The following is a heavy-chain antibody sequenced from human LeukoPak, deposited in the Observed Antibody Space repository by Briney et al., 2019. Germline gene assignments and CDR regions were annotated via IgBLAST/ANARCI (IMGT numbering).Heavy chain of an antibody. V-gene: IGHV3-21*04. CDR3: ARVEPPNLPAATAQFYYFDY. Sequence: GGSLRLSCAASGFTFSSYSMNWVRQAPGKGLEWVSSISSSSSYIYYADSVKGRFTISRDNAKNSLYLQMNSLRAEDTAVYYCARVEPPNLPAATAQFYYFDYWGQGTLVTVSS. CDR1: GFTFSSYS. D-gene: IGHD2-2*01. CDR2: ISSSSSYI. J-gene: IGHJ4*02.